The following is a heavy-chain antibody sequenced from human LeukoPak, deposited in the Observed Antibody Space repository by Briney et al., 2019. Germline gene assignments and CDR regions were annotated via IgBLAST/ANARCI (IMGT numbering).Heavy chain of an antibody. CDR3: ARESTGIVGATDDAFDI. Sequence: ASVKVSCKASGGTFSSYAISWVRQAPGQGLEWMGGIIPIFGTANYAQKFQGRVTITADESTSTAYMELSSLRSEDTAVYYCARESTGIVGATDDAFDIWGQGTMVTVSS. D-gene: IGHD1-26*01. CDR1: GGTFSSYA. J-gene: IGHJ3*02. CDR2: IIPIFGTA. V-gene: IGHV1-69*13.